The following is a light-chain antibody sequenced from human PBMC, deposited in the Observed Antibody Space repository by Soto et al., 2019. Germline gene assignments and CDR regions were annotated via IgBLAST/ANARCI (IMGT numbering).Light chain of an antibody. J-gene: IGKJ4*01. CDR3: LQLNSYPLT. CDR2: AAS. V-gene: IGKV1-9*01. Sequence: DIQLTQSPSFLSASVVDRVTITCLASQAISSYLDWYQQKPGKGPKLLIHAASTLQSGVPLRFSGSGSGTEFTLTISSLQPEDFATYYCLQLNSYPLTFGGGTKVDIK. CDR1: QAISSY.